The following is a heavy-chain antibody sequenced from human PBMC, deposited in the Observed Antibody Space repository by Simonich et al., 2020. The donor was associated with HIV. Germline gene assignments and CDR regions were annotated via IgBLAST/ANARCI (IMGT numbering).Heavy chain of an antibody. V-gene: IGHV4-34*12. J-gene: IGHJ4*02. Sequence: QVQLQQWGAGLLKPSETLSLTCAVYGGSFSDYYWGWIRQPPGKGLEWIGEFIHSGSTNYTPSLKSRVTISVDTSKNPFSLKLSSETAADTAVYYCASRGYGGYGLFAYWGQGTLVTVSS. CDR2: FIHSGST. CDR3: ASRGYGGYGLFAY. CDR1: GGSFSDYY. D-gene: IGHD5-12*01.